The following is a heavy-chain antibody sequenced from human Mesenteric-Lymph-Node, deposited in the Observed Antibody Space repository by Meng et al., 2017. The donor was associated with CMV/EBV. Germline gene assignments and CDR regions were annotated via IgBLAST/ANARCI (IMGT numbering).Heavy chain of an antibody. Sequence: QLKLQESGPGLVKPSETLSRTCIFPGGPISSSGYYWGWFRQPPGKGLEWIGSIYYSGSTYYNPSLKSRVTISVDTSKNQFSLKLSSVTAADTAVYYCARDGDYYDSSGYNPFDYWGQGTLVTVSS. CDR3: ARDGDYYDSSGYNPFDY. V-gene: IGHV4-39*07. CDR1: GGPISSSGYY. J-gene: IGHJ4*02. D-gene: IGHD3-22*01. CDR2: IYYSGST.